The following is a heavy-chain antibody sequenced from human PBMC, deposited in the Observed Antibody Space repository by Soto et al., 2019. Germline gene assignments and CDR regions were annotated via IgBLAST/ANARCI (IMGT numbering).Heavy chain of an antibody. Sequence: QVQLVQSGAEVKKPGASVKVSCKASGYTFTSYDINWVRQATGQGLEWMGWMNPNSGNTGYAQKFQGRVTMTRNTSISTAYMELSSLGSEDTAVYYCARWGLPSRIAAAGREGFDYWGQGTLVTVSS. V-gene: IGHV1-8*01. D-gene: IGHD6-13*01. J-gene: IGHJ4*02. CDR2: MNPNSGNT. CDR1: GYTFTSYD. CDR3: ARWGLPSRIAAAGREGFDY.